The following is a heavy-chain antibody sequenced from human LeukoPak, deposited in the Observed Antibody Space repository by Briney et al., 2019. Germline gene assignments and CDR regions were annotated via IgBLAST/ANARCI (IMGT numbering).Heavy chain of an antibody. CDR1: GGSISSSSYY. Sequence: PSETLSLTCTVSGGSISSSSYYWGWIRQPPGKGLEWIGSIHYSGSTYYNPSLKSRVTISVDTSKNQFSLKLSSVTAADTAVYYCASLAADCSGGSCFNWFDPWGQGTLVTVSS. D-gene: IGHD2-15*01. V-gene: IGHV4-39*01. J-gene: IGHJ5*02. CDR3: ASLAADCSGGSCFNWFDP. CDR2: IHYSGST.